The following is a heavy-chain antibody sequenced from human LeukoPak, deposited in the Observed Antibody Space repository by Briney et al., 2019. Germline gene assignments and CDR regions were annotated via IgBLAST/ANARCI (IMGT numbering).Heavy chain of an antibody. CDR2: IYTSGST. CDR3: ARESTIFGVVNYYYMDV. V-gene: IGHV4-4*07. J-gene: IGHJ6*03. D-gene: IGHD3-3*01. CDR1: GGSISSYY. Sequence: SGTLSLTCTVSGGSISSYYWSWIRQPAEKGLEWIGRIYTSGSTNYNPSFKSRVTMSVDTSKNQFSLKLSSVTAADTAMYYCARESTIFGVVNYYYMDVWGKGTTVTVSS.